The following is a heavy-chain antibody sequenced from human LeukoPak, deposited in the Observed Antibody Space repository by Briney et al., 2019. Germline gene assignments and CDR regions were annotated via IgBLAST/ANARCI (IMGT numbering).Heavy chain of an antibody. V-gene: IGHV3-53*01. J-gene: IGHJ4*02. CDR1: GFAVSSNH. CDR2: IFNGGST. Sequence: GGSLRLSCAASGFAVSSNHMNWVRQAPGKGLEWVSVIFNGGSTYYADSVKGRFTISRDNSKNTLYLQMSSLKAEDTAVYFCAHRNTDMVRVDYWGQGTLVTVSS. CDR3: AHRNTDMVRVDY. D-gene: IGHD5-18*01.